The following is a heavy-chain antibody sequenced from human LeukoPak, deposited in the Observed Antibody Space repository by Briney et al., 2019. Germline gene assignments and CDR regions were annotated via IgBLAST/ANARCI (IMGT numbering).Heavy chain of an antibody. D-gene: IGHD6-6*01. J-gene: IGHJ5*02. Sequence: PSETLSLTCTVSGGSISGFYWGWIRQPPGKGLEWIGSIYYSGSTTYNPSLQSRVAISLDASKNQFSLRLSSVNAADTAVYYCARWRYSTSSAWFDTWGQGTLVTVSS. CDR3: ARWRYSTSSAWFDT. CDR2: IYYSGST. CDR1: GGSISGFY. V-gene: IGHV4-59*08.